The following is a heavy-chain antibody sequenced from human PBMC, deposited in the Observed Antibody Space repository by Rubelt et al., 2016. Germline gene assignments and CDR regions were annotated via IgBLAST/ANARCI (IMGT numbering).Heavy chain of an antibody. CDR2: IFYSGST. V-gene: IGHV4-39*01. D-gene: IGHD3-16*02. CDR3: ARHYRISGRGFDP. CDR1: GGSINSNTYY. J-gene: IGHJ5*02. Sequence: QLQLQESGPGLVKPSETLSLTCNVSGGSINSNTYYWGWIRQPPGKGLEWIGNIFYSGSTHYNPSLKSRVTISVDPSKDQFSWQLNSVTAADTAVYYCARHYRISGRGFDPWGQGTLVTVSS.